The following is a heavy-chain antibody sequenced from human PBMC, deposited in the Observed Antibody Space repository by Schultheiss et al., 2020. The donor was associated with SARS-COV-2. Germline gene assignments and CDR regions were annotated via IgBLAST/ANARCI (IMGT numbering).Heavy chain of an antibody. D-gene: IGHD1/OR15-1a*01. J-gene: IGHJ3*02. Sequence: SETLSLTCAISGDSVSSNSAAWNWIRQSSSRGLEWLGRTYYRSKWYNNYAVSVKSRITINPDTSKNQFSLHLNSVTPEDTAVYYCAREGQFVEEHGAFDIWGQGTMVTVSS. CDR1: GDSVSSNSAA. CDR3: AREGQFVEEHGAFDI. CDR2: TYYRSKWYN. V-gene: IGHV6-1*01.